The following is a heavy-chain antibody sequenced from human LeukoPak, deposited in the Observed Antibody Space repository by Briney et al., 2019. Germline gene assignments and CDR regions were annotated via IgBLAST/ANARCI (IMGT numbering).Heavy chain of an antibody. CDR3: AASGSYWVGAYYFDY. Sequence: SETLSLTCTVSGGSISSYYWSWIRQPAGKGLEWIGRIYTSGSTNYNPSLKSRVTMSVDTSKNQFSLKLSSVTAADTAMYYCAASGSYWVGAYYFDYWGQGTLVTVSS. D-gene: IGHD1-26*01. CDR1: GGSISSYY. CDR2: IYTSGST. V-gene: IGHV4-4*07. J-gene: IGHJ4*02.